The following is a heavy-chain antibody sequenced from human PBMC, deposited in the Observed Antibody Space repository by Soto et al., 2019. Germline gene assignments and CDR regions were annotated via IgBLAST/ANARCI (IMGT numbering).Heavy chain of an antibody. CDR3: ARDRGYCGGDCYYYYYYGMDV. CDR2: ISYDGSNK. D-gene: IGHD2-21*02. J-gene: IGHJ6*02. CDR1: GFTFSSYA. Sequence: GGSLRLSCAASGFTFSSYAMHWVRQAPGKGLEWVAVISYDGSNKYYADSVKGRFTISRDNSKNTLYLQMNSLRAEDTAVYYCARDRGYCGGDCYYYYYYGMDVWGQGTTVTVSS. V-gene: IGHV3-30-3*01.